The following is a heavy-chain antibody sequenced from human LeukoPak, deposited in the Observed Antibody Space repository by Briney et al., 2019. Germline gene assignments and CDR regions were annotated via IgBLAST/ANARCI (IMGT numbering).Heavy chain of an antibody. J-gene: IGHJ4*02. Sequence: GGSLRLSCAASGFTFRAYTMNWVRQAPGKGLEWVSGIYGSGAGQTFYADSVRGRFTISRDNSKNTLYLQMNSLRAEDTAVYYCAKGLIYSSSWYYFDYWGQGTLVTVSS. V-gene: IGHV3-23*01. CDR3: AKGLIYSSSWYYFDY. CDR1: GFTFRAYT. CDR2: IYGSGAGQT. D-gene: IGHD6-13*01.